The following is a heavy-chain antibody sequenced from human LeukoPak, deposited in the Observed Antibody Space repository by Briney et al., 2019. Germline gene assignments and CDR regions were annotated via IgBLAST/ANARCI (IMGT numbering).Heavy chain of an antibody. CDR1: GFTFSSYA. Sequence: GGSLRLSCAASGFTFSSYAMSWVRQAPGKGLEWASAISGSGGSTYYADSVKGRFTISRDNSKNTLYLQMNSLRAEDTAVYYCAKASRGGLRYFDWLSDYWGQGTLVTVSS. J-gene: IGHJ4*02. CDR3: AKASRGGLRYFDWLSDY. V-gene: IGHV3-23*01. CDR2: ISGSGGST. D-gene: IGHD3-9*01.